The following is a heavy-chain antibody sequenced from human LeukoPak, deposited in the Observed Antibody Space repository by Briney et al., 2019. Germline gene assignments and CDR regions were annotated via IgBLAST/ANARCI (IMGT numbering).Heavy chain of an antibody. CDR3: ARVMYYDYVWGSYRPRYFDY. J-gene: IGHJ4*02. CDR1: GGSFSGYY. Sequence: SETLSLTCAVYGGSFSGYYWSWIRQPPGKGLEWIGEINHSGSTNYNPSLKSRVTISVDTSKNQFSLKLSSVTAADTAVYYCARVMYYDYVWGSYRPRYFDYWGQGTLATVSS. V-gene: IGHV4-34*01. CDR2: INHSGST. D-gene: IGHD3-16*02.